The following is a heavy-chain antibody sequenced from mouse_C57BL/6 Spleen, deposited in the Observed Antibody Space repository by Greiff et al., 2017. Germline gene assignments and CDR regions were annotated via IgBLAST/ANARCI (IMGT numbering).Heavy chain of an antibody. CDR1: GFTFSDYG. J-gene: IGHJ3*01. D-gene: IGHD1-1*01. CDR2: ISSGSSTI. CDR3: ARDSDYYGSPAWFAD. Sequence: EVKLMESGGGLVKPGGSLKLSCAASGFTFSDYGMHWVRQAPEQGLEWVAYISSGSSTIYYADTVKGRFTISRDNAKNTLFLQMTSLRSEDTAMYYCARDSDYYGSPAWFADWGQGTLVTVSA. V-gene: IGHV5-17*01.